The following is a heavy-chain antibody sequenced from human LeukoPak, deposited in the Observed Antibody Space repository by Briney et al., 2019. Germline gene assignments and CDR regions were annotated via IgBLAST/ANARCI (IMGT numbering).Heavy chain of an antibody. V-gene: IGHV3-30*02. D-gene: IGHD3-9*01. Sequence: GGSLRLSCAASGFTFSSYGMHWVRQAPAKGLEWVAFIRYDGSNKYYADSVKGRFTISRDNSKNTLYLQMNSLRAEDTAVYYCAKALVINAYYFDYWGQGTLVTVSS. J-gene: IGHJ4*02. CDR1: GFTFSSYG. CDR3: AKALVINAYYFDY. CDR2: IRYDGSNK.